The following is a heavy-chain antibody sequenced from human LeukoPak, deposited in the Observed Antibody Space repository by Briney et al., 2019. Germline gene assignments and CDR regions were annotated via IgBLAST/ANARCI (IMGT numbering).Heavy chain of an antibody. D-gene: IGHD3-3*01. CDR2: IYHSGST. CDR3: ARGRGRVANYDY. V-gene: IGHV4-39*07. Sequence: SETLSLTCTVSGGSISSSSYYWGWIRQPPGKRLEWIGSIYHSGSTYYNPSLKSRVTISVDTSKNQFSLKLSSVTAADTAVYYCARGRGRVANYDYWGQGTLVTVSS. J-gene: IGHJ4*02. CDR1: GGSISSSSYY.